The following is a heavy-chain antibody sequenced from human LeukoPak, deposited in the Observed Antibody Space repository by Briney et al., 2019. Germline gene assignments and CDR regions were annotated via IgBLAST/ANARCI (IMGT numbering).Heavy chain of an antibody. CDR3: ARHALDLHCSSTSCHDY. Sequence: SETLSLTCTVSGGSISSSSYYWGRIRQPPRKGLEWIGSIYYSGSTYYNPSLKSRVTISVDTSKNQFSLKLSSVTAADTAVYYCARHALDLHCSSTSCHDYWGQGTLVTVSS. V-gene: IGHV4-39*01. CDR1: GGSISSSSYY. J-gene: IGHJ4*02. D-gene: IGHD2-2*01. CDR2: IYYSGST.